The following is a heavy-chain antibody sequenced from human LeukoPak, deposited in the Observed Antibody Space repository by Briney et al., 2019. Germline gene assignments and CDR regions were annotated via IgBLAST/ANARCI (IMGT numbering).Heavy chain of an antibody. V-gene: IGHV3-30*02. D-gene: IGHD3-10*01. J-gene: IGHJ4*02. CDR3: AKAFGPAMFRGGIDY. Sequence: GGSLRLSCAASGFTFSTYGMHWVRQAPGTGLEWVAFIRSDGSIKYYADSVKGRFTISRDKSKNTLYLQMNPLRAADTAVYYCAKAFGPAMFRGGIDYWGQGILVTVSS. CDR2: IRSDGSIK. CDR1: GFTFSTYG.